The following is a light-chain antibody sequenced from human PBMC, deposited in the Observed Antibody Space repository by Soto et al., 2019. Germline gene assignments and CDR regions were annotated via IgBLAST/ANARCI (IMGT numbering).Light chain of an antibody. CDR2: EVN. J-gene: IGLJ1*01. CDR1: SSDVGRYNY. Sequence: QSALTQPASVSGSPGQSITISCTGSSSDVGRYNYVSWYQHHPGKPPKLIIYEVNQRPSGVPDRFSGSKSGNTASLTVSGLQAEDEGTYYCSSYGGYNNVVFGTGTKLTVL. V-gene: IGLV2-8*01. CDR3: SSYGGYNNVV.